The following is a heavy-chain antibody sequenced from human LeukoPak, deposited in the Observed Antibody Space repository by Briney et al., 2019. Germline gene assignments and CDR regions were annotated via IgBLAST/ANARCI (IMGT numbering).Heavy chain of an antibody. J-gene: IGHJ4*02. CDR1: GFTFNRFY. V-gene: IGHV3-64D*06. Sequence: GGSLRLSCSASGFTFNRFYLHWVRQAPGKGLEFVSHISSNGATTYYADSVKGRFTISRDNSKDTLYLQMSSLRADDTAVYYCVKDRSIAAPNNDFFDSWGQGALVTVSS. D-gene: IGHD6-6*01. CDR3: VKDRSIAAPNNDFFDS. CDR2: ISSNGATT.